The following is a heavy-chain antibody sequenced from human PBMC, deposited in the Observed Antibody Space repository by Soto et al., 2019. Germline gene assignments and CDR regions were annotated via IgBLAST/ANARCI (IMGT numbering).Heavy chain of an antibody. CDR1: GFTFSSYA. Sequence: HPGGSLRLSCAASGFTFSSYAMSWVRQAPGKGLEWVSAISGSGGSTYYADSVKGRFTISRDNSKNTLYLQMNSLRAEDTAVYYCAKDLPPAYNWNYQGVPIRYFDYWGQGTLVTVSS. J-gene: IGHJ4*02. D-gene: IGHD1-7*01. V-gene: IGHV3-23*01. CDR2: ISGSGGST. CDR3: AKDLPPAYNWNYQGVPIRYFDY.